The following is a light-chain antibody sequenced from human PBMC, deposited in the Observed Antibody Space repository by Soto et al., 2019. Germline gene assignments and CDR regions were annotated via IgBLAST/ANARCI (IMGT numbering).Light chain of an antibody. J-gene: IGKJ2*01. Sequence: EIVLTQSPGTLSLSPGERATLSCRASQSVSSIYLAWYQQKPGQAPRLLIYGASSRATGIPDRFSGSGSGTDFTLTISRLEPEDFAVYYCQHYDCTFGRGTKLEIK. CDR2: GAS. CDR1: QSVSSIY. CDR3: QHYDCT. V-gene: IGKV3-20*01.